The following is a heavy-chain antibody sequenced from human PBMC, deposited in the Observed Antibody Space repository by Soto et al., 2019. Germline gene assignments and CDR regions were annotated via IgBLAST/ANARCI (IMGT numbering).Heavy chain of an antibody. D-gene: IGHD3-10*01. Sequence: ASVKVSCKASGYTFTSYAMHWGRQAPGQRLEWMGWINAGNGNTKYSQKFQGRVTITRDTSASTAYMELSSLRSEDTAVYYCARDPLYGSGSYYYYYGMDVWGQGTTVTVSS. J-gene: IGHJ6*02. CDR2: INAGNGNT. CDR3: ARDPLYGSGSYYYYYGMDV. V-gene: IGHV1-3*01. CDR1: GYTFTSYA.